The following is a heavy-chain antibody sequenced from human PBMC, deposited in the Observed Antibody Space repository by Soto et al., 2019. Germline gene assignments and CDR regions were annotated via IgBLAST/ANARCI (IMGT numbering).Heavy chain of an antibody. J-gene: IGHJ6*03. CDR3: ARVLSPSQILKKLYYPEVYYYYMDV. CDR2: INHSGST. Sequence: PSETLSLTCAVYGGSFSGYYWSWIRQPPGKGLEWIGEINHSGSTNYNPSLKSRVTISVDTSKNQFSLKLSSVTAADTAVYYCARVLSPSQILKKLYYPEVYYYYMDVWGKGTTVTVSS. CDR1: GGSFSGYY. V-gene: IGHV4-34*01. D-gene: IGHD1-26*01.